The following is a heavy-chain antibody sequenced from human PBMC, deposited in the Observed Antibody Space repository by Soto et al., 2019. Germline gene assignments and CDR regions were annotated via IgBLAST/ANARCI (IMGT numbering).Heavy chain of an antibody. J-gene: IGHJ5*02. D-gene: IGHD3-10*01. CDR2: INAGNGNT. Sequence: QVQLVQSGAEVKKPGASVKVSCKASGYTFTSYAMHWVRQAPGQRLEWMGWINAGNGNTKYSQKFQGRVTITRDTSASTAYMELSSLRSEDTAVYYCARDPSTSELKLWLGERWSWFDPWGQGTLVTVSS. CDR1: GYTFTSYA. V-gene: IGHV1-3*01. CDR3: ARDPSTSELKLWLGERWSWFDP.